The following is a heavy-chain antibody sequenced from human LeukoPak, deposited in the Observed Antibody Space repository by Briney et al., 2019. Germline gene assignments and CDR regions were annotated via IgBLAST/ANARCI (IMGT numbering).Heavy chain of an antibody. CDR1: GGSVSSGSYY. CDR3: ARGFDY. V-gene: IGHV4-61*01. Sequence: SETLSLTCTVSGGSVSSGSYYWSWIRQPPGKGLEWIGYIYYSGSTDYNPSLKSRVTISVDTSKNQFSLKLSSVTAADTAVYYCARGFDYWGQGTLVTVSS. CDR2: IYYSGST. J-gene: IGHJ4*02.